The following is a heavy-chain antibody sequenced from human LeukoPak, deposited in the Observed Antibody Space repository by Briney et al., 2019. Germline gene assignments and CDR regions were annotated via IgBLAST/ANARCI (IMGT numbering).Heavy chain of an antibody. V-gene: IGHV3-74*01. D-gene: IGHD6-13*01. CDR2: INSDGSST. J-gene: IGHJ4*02. Sequence: GGSLRLSCAASGFTFSSYWMHWLRQAPGKGLVWVSRINSDGSSTSYADSVKGRFTISSDNAKNTLYLQMNSLRAEDTAVYYCARDRSKAGRIDYWGQGTLVTVSS. CDR1: GFTFSSYW. CDR3: ARDRSKAGRIDY.